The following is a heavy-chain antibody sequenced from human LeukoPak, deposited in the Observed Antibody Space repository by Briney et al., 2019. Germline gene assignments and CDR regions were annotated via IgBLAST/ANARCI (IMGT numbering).Heavy chain of an antibody. Sequence: ASVKVSCKASGYTFTGYYMHWVRQAPGQGLEWMGIINPSGGSTSYAQKFQGRVTMTRDMSTSTVYMELSSLRSDDTAVYYCARDLAAQYYYDSSGYAPLYYWGQGTLVTVAS. CDR3: ARDLAAQYYYDSSGYAPLYY. V-gene: IGHV1-46*01. CDR2: INPSGGST. J-gene: IGHJ4*02. D-gene: IGHD3-22*01. CDR1: GYTFTGYY.